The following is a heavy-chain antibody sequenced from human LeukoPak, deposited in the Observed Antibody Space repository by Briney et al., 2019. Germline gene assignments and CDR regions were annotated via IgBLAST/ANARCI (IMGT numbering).Heavy chain of an antibody. V-gene: IGHV4-30-4*01. J-gene: IGHJ5*02. CDR2: IYYSGST. CDR1: GGSISSGDYY. D-gene: IGHD6-13*01. Sequence: SETLSLTCTVSGGSISSGDYYWSWIRQPPGKGLEWIGYIYYSGSTYYNPSLKSRVTISVDTSKNQFSLKLSSVTAADTAVYYCARDNPGIAAAGNWFDPWGQGTLVTVSS. CDR3: ARDNPGIAAAGNWFDP.